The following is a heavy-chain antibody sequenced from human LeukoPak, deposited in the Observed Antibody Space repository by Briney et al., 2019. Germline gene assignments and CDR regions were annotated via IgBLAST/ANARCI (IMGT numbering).Heavy chain of an antibody. Sequence: GGSLRLSCAASGFTFSSYGMHWGRQAPGKGLEWVAVIWYDGSNKYYADSVKGRFTISRDNSKNTLYLQMNSLRAEDTAVYYCARDSYGMDVWGQGTTVTVSS. CDR2: IWYDGSNK. CDR3: ARDSYGMDV. V-gene: IGHV3-33*01. J-gene: IGHJ6*02. CDR1: GFTFSSYG.